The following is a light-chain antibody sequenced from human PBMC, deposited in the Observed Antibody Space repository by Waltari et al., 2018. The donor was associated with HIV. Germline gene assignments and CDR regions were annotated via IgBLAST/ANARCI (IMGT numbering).Light chain of an antibody. Sequence: ELVLTQSPGTLSLSPGETATVPCRASQRISSTYVAWYQQKPGQAPRLLIYNASTRPTGIPDRFNGSGSGTDFILTIRRLEPGDSAVYYCQQYGSSPRTFGEGTKVEIK. V-gene: IGKV3-20*01. J-gene: IGKJ1*01. CDR2: NAS. CDR1: QRISSTY. CDR3: QQYGSSPRT.